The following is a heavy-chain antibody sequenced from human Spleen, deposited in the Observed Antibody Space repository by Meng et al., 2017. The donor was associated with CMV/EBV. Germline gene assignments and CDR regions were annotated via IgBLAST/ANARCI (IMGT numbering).Heavy chain of an antibody. V-gene: IGHV1-2*02. Sequence: SGYTFTGYYMHWVRQAPGQGLEWMGWINPNSGGTNYAQKFQGRVTMTRDTSISTAYMELSRLRSDDTAVYYCARDLRKGTWGRYFDYWGQGTLVTVSS. J-gene: IGHJ4*02. CDR2: INPNSGGT. D-gene: IGHD3-16*01. CDR3: ARDLRKGTWGRYFDY. CDR1: GYTFTGYY.